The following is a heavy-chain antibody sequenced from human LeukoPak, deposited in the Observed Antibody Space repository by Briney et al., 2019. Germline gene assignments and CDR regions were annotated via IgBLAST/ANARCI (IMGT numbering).Heavy chain of an antibody. D-gene: IGHD1-26*01. Sequence: PSETLSLTCTVSGGSISSYYWSWIRQPPGKALEWIGNIFYSGSTYYNPSLKSRVTISVETSKNQFSLKLSSVTAADTAVYYCARDGRFPPEVLPRYFDYWGQGTLVTVSS. CDR1: GGSISSYY. CDR3: ARDGRFPPEVLPRYFDY. V-gene: IGHV4-59*12. CDR2: IFYSGST. J-gene: IGHJ4*02.